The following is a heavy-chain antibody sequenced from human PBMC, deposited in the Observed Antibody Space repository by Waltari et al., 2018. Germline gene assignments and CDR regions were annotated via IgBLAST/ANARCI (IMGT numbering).Heavy chain of an antibody. CDR2: VYYSGST. J-gene: IGHJ4*02. CDR3: ARCSGTYYSDFDY. D-gene: IGHD3-10*02. V-gene: IGHV4-39*01. CDR1: GGSISSSSYY. Sequence: QLQLQASGPGLVKPSETLSLTCTVSGGSISSSSYYWGWIRQPPGKGLEWIGSVYYSGSTYYNPSLKSRVTISVDTSKNQFSLKLSSVTAADTAVYFCARCSGTYYSDFDYWGQGTLVIVSS.